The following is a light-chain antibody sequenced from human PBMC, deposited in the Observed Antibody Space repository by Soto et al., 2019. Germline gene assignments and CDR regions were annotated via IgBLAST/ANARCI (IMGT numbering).Light chain of an antibody. CDR1: QGVRSY. Sequence: IQLTQSPSSLSASVGDRVTITCRASQGVRSYLAWFQQRPGKAPKLLIFGASTLHNGVPARFSGGGFGTEFTLTITSLQPEDFATYYCHQVYTYPRTFGQGTKVDIK. CDR3: HQVYTYPRT. J-gene: IGKJ1*01. CDR2: GAS. V-gene: IGKV1-9*01.